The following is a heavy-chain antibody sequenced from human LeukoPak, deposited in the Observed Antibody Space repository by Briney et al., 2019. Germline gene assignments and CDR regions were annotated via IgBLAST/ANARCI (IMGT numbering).Heavy chain of an antibody. Sequence: ASVKVSCKASGYTFTSYPISWVRQAPGQGLEWMGWITTYNGNTNYAQKLQGRVTMTTDTSTSTAYMELRSLRSDDTAVYYCARENDYYDSSGYYYAGGYFDYWGQGTLVTVSS. CDR1: GYTFTSYP. J-gene: IGHJ4*02. D-gene: IGHD3-22*01. CDR3: ARENDYYDSSGYYYAGGYFDY. CDR2: ITTYNGNT. V-gene: IGHV1-18*01.